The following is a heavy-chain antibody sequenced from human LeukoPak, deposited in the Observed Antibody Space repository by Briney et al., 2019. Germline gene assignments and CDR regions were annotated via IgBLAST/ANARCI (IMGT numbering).Heavy chain of an antibody. V-gene: IGHV3-23*01. D-gene: IGHD3-22*01. Sequence: PGRSLRLSCAASGFTFHNYAMHWVRQAPGKGLEWVSDITGSGGSTYYADSVKGRFTISRDNSKNTLYLQMNSLRAEDTAIYYCAKDPVTMIVVVIPYYFDYWGQGTLVTVSS. CDR2: ITGSGGST. CDR3: AKDPVTMIVVVIPYYFDY. J-gene: IGHJ4*02. CDR1: GFTFHNYA.